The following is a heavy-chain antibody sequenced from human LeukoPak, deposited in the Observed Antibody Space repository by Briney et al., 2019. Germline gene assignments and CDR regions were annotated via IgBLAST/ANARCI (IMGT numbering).Heavy chain of an antibody. CDR3: ARDPGSYDAFDI. V-gene: IGHV4-59*01. CDR1: GGSISSYY. CDR2: IYYSGST. J-gene: IGHJ3*02. Sequence: SETLSLTCTVSGGSISSYYWSWIRQPPGKGLEWIGYIYYSGSTNYNPSLKSRVTISVDTSKNQFSLKLSSVTAADTAVYYCARDPGSYDAFDIWGQGQWSPSLQ. D-gene: IGHD1-26*01.